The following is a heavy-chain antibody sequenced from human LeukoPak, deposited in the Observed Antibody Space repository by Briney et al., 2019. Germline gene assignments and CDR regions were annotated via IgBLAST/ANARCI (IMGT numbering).Heavy chain of an antibody. Sequence: ASVEVSCKVSGNTLTESSIHWVRQAPGKDLEWVGGFDPEVGGTVYAQKFQGRVTMTEDTSTDTAYMDLSSLRSEDTAVYYCATAYDTSGYGPFDMWGQGTMVTVST. V-gene: IGHV1-24*01. D-gene: IGHD3-22*01. CDR3: ATAYDTSGYGPFDM. CDR1: GNTLTESS. J-gene: IGHJ3*02. CDR2: FDPEVGGT.